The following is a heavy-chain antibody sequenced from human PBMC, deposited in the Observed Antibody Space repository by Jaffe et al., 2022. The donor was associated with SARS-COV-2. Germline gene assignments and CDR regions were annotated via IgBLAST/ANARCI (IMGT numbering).Heavy chain of an antibody. CDR2: IYYSGST. V-gene: IGHV4-59*01. D-gene: IGHD3-3*01. J-gene: IGHJ5*02. Sequence: QVQLQESGPGLVKPSETLSLTCTVSGGSISSYYWSWIRQPPGKGLEWIGYIYYSGSTNYNPSLKSRVTISVDTSKNQFSLKLSSVTAADTAVYYCAREFGVVTNWFDPWGQGTLVTVSS. CDR1: GGSISSYY. CDR3: AREFGVVTNWFDP.